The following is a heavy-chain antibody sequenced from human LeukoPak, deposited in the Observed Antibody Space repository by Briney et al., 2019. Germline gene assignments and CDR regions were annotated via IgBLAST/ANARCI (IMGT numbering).Heavy chain of an antibody. Sequence: SETLSLTCTVSGGSINIPDYYWSWICQPPGKGLEWIGYIYYSGSTFYNPSLKSRVTISADTSKNQFSLKLSSVTAADTAVYYCARENYDSSAYYVFDYWGQGTLVTVSS. CDR3: ARENYDSSAYYVFDY. J-gene: IGHJ4*02. V-gene: IGHV4-30-4*01. CDR1: GGSINIPDYY. CDR2: IYYSGST. D-gene: IGHD3-22*01.